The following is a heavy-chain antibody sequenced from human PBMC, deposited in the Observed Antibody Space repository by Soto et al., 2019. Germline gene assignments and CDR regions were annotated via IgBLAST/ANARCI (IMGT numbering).Heavy chain of an antibody. V-gene: IGHV4-59*01. CDR1: GSSISSYY. D-gene: IGHD2-21*02. CDR2: IYYSCST. CDR3: ARELLKDGDNYVNYFDD. Sequence: SETLSLTCTVSGSSISSYYWSWIRQPPGKGLVCIRYIYYSCSTNYNPSLRSRVTISVDTSKNQFSLKLSSVTAADTAVYYCARELLKDGDNYVNYFDDWGQGTMVTVSS. J-gene: IGHJ4*02.